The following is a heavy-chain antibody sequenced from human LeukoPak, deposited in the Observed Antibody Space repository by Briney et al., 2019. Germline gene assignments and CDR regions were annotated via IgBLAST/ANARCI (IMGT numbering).Heavy chain of an antibody. Sequence: GESLKISCQGSGYSFTSYWIGWVRQMPGKGLGWMGIIYPGDSDTRYSPSFQGQVTISADKSISTAYLQWSSLKASDTAMYYWARLDTMVRGSKYGMDVWGKGTTVTVSS. D-gene: IGHD3-10*01. CDR3: ARLDTMVRGSKYGMDV. J-gene: IGHJ6*04. V-gene: IGHV5-51*01. CDR2: IYPGDSDT. CDR1: GYSFTSYW.